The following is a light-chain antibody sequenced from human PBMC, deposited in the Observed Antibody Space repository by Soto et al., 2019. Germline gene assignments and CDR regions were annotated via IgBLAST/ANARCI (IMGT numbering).Light chain of an antibody. CDR2: QDG. V-gene: IGLV3-1*01. J-gene: IGLJ1*01. Sequence: SYELTQPPSVSVSPGQTASITCSGDKLGDKYASWYQQKPGQSPVLVIYQDGKRPSGIPERFSGSNSGNTATLTISGTQAMGEADYYCQTWDSSTGVFGTGTTVTVL. CDR3: QTWDSSTGV. CDR1: KLGDKY.